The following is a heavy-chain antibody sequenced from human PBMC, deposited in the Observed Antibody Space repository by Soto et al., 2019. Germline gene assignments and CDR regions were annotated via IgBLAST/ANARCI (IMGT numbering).Heavy chain of an antibody. CDR2: IYYSGST. CDR1: GGSISSADYY. J-gene: IGHJ4*02. Sequence: PSETLSLTCTVSGGSISSADYYWRWIRQPPGKGLEWIGYIYYSGSTYYNPSLKSRGTISVDTSKNQFSLKLSSVTAADTAVYYCARYYDSSGYYYFLDYWGQGTLVTVSS. CDR3: ARYYDSSGYYYFLDY. V-gene: IGHV4-30-4*01. D-gene: IGHD3-22*01.